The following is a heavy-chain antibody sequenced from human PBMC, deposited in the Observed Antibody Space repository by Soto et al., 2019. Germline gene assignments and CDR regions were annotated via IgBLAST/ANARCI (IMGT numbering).Heavy chain of an antibody. CDR1: GFTLRSYW. V-gene: IGHV3-74*01. Sequence: EVQLVESGGGLVQPGVSLTLSCAVSGFTLRSYWMHWVRQAPGKGLEWVARIDSDGRTTNYADSVKCRFTISRDNAKNKVFLHMNILRAEDRAVYYCARGLMVYQQLVRGRDRFDPWWQGTLVTVSS. CDR3: ARGLMVYQQLVRGRDRFDP. CDR2: IDSDGRTT. J-gene: IGHJ5*02. D-gene: IGHD2-8*01.